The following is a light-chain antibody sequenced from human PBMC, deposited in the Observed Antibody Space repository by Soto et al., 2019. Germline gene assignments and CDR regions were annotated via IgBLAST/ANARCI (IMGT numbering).Light chain of an antibody. CDR2: AAS. CDR1: QSISSY. J-gene: IGKJ5*01. CDR3: QQRQYWPPIT. V-gene: IGKV1-39*01. Sequence: DIQMTQSPSSLSASVGDRVTITCRVSQSISSYLNWYQQKPGKVPKLLIYAASSLQSGVPSRFSGSGSGTDFTLTISSLQPEDFAIYYCQQRQYWPPITFGQGTRLEI.